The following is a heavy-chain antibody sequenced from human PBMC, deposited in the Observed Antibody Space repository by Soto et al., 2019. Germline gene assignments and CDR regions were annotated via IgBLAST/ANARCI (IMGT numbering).Heavy chain of an antibody. CDR1: GFTFSSYL. J-gene: IGHJ4*02. Sequence: GSLRLSCAVSGFTFSSYLMIWVRQAPGKGLEWVSSISSRSSDIYYADSVKGRFTISRDNAKNSLYLQMNSLRAEDTAVYYCARDQGKTFDHWGQGTLVTV. CDR2: ISSRSSDI. V-gene: IGHV3-21*01. CDR3: ARDQGKTFDH.